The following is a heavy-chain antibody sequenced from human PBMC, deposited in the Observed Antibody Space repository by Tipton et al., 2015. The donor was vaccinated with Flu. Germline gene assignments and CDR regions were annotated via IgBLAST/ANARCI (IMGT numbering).Heavy chain of an antibody. V-gene: IGHV4-39*07. D-gene: IGHD3-22*01. CDR1: GGSIRSNNYN. Sequence: TLSLTCTVSGGSIRSNNYNWGWLRQPPGKGLEWIGSVNYGGGTPYNPSLESRLTISLDTPKNHFSLRLSSVTAADTAVYYCATRRDYYDSSEFDYWGQGALVTVSS. CDR2: VNYGGGT. J-gene: IGHJ4*02. CDR3: ATRRDYYDSSEFDY.